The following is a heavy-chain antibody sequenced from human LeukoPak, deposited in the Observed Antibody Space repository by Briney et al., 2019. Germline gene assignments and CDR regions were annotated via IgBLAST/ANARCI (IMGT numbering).Heavy chain of an antibody. CDR2: INPSGGST. Sequence: ASVKDSCKASGYTFTSYYMHWGRQAPGQGLEWMGIINPSGGSTSYAQKFQGRLTMTRDTSTSTVYMELSSLRSEDTAVYYCARDRGWFDPWGQGTLVTVSS. V-gene: IGHV1-46*01. CDR1: GYTFTSYY. CDR3: ARDRGWFDP. J-gene: IGHJ5*02.